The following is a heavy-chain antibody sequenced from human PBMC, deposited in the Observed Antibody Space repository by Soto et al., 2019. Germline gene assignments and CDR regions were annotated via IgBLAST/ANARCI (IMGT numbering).Heavy chain of an antibody. Sequence: QVQLQESGPGLVKPSQTLSLTCTVSGGSISSGEYYWTWIRQPPGKGLEWIGFIYYTGSTYYSPSLQSRISISEDTSKNQFSLKLTSVTAADTAVYYCARALGVVGGGIPFWGQGTLVTVSS. CDR3: ARALGVVGGGIPF. D-gene: IGHD3-10*01. CDR2: IYYTGST. CDR1: GGSISSGEYY. J-gene: IGHJ4*02. V-gene: IGHV4-30-4*01.